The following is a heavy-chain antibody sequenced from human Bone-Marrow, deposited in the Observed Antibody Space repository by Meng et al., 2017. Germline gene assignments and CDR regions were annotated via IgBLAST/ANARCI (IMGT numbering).Heavy chain of an antibody. CDR1: GFTFDDYG. CDR2: INWNGGST. V-gene: IGHV3-20*04. D-gene: IGHD1-26*01. CDR3: ARDGAEVGAAYYFDY. Sequence: GESLKISCAASGFTFDDYGMSWVRQAPGKGLEWVSGINWNGGSTGYADSVKGRFTISRDNSKNTLYLQMNSLRAEDTAVYYCARDGAEVGAAYYFDYWGQGTLVTVSS. J-gene: IGHJ4*02.